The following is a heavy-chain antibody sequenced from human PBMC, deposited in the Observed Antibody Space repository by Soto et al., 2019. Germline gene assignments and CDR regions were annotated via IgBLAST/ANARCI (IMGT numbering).Heavy chain of an antibody. V-gene: IGHV4-61*01. CDR1: GGSVSSGSYY. CDR3: ARGVGVWGSYRKAGPDAFDI. Sequence: QVQLQESGPGLVKPSETLSLTCTVSGGSVSSGSYYWSWIRQPPGKGLEWIGYIYYSGSTNYNPPLRGRVPISVERPKTRFPLRRGFGPAADTAVYYCARGVGVWGSYRKAGPDAFDIWGQGTMVTVSS. J-gene: IGHJ3*02. D-gene: IGHD3-16*02. CDR2: IYYSGST.